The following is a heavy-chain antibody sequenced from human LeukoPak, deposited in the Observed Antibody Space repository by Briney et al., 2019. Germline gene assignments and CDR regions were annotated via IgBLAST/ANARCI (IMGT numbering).Heavy chain of an antibody. V-gene: IGHV4-59*01. Sequence: TPSETLSLTCTVSGGSINNYYWSRIRQPPGKGLEWIGYIYYSGSTNYNPSLKSRVTISVDTSKNQFSLKLSSVTAADTAVYYCARDSWGLTYYFDFWGQGTLVTVSS. D-gene: IGHD7-27*01. CDR1: GGSINNYY. CDR2: IYYSGST. CDR3: ARDSWGLTYYFDF. J-gene: IGHJ4*02.